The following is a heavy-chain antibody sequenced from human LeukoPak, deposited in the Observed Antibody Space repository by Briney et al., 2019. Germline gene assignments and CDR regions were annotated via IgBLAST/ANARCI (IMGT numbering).Heavy chain of an antibody. CDR2: IYYSGST. V-gene: IGHV4-39*07. CDR1: GGSISSSSYY. CDR3: ARGIQLWGTYYFDC. D-gene: IGHD5-18*01. Sequence: SETLSLTCTVSGGSISSSSYYWGWIRQPPGKGLEWIGSIYYSGSTYYNPSLKSRVTISVDTSKNQFSLKLSSVTAADTAVYYCARGIQLWGTYYFDCWGQGTLVTVSS. J-gene: IGHJ4*02.